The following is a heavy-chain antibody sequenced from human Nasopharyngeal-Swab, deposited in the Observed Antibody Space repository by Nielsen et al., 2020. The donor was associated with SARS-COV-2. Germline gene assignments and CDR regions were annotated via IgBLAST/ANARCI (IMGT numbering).Heavy chain of an antibody. D-gene: IGHD2-2*01. V-gene: IGHV1-24*01. CDR1: GYTLTELS. CDR2: FDPEDGET. J-gene: IGHJ3*02. Sequence: ASVKVSCKVSGYTLTELSMHWVRQAPGKGLEWMGGFDPEDGETIYAQTFQGRVTMTEDTSTDTAYMELSSLRSEDTAVYYCATVPAATPYAFDIWGQGTMVTVSS. CDR3: ATVPAATPYAFDI.